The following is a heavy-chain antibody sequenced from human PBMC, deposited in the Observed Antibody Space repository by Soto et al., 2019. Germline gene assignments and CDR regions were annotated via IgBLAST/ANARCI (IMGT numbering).Heavy chain of an antibody. CDR2: INAGNGNT. J-gene: IGHJ4*02. CDR3: ARYVVYGDLHDYYFDY. Sequence: QVQLVQSGAEVKKPGASVKVSCKASGYTFTSYAMHWVRQAPGQRLEWMGWINAGNGNTKYSQKFQGRVTITRDTSASTAYMELSSLRSEDTAVYYCARYVVYGDLHDYYFDYWGQGTLVTVSS. CDR1: GYTFTSYA. V-gene: IGHV1-3*01. D-gene: IGHD4-17*01.